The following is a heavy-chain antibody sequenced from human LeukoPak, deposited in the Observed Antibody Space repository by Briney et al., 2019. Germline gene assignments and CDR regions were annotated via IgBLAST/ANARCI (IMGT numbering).Heavy chain of an antibody. J-gene: IGHJ5*02. V-gene: IGHV3-23*01. D-gene: IGHD2-2*01. Sequence: GGSLRLSCAASGFTFSSYAMRWVRQAPGKGLEWVSAISGSGGNIYYADSVKGRFTISRDNSKNTLHLQMHSLRAEDTAVYYCAKEYCSSTTCYPNWFDPWGQGTLVTVSS. CDR2: ISGSGGNI. CDR3: AKEYCSSTTCYPNWFDP. CDR1: GFTFSSYA.